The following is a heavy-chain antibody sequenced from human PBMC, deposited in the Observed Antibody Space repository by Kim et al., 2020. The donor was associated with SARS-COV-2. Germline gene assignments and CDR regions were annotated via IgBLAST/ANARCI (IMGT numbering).Heavy chain of an antibody. D-gene: IGHD3-3*01. CDR3: AGSGHPNFWSGYSY. J-gene: IGHJ4*02. V-gene: IGHV4-34*01. Sequence: PSLKSRVTISVDTSKNQFSLKLSSVTAADTAVYYCAGSGHPNFWSGYSYWGQGTLVTVSS.